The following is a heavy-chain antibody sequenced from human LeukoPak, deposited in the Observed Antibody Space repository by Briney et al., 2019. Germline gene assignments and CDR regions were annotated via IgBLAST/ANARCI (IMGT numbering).Heavy chain of an antibody. V-gene: IGHV1-8*01. CDR1: GYTFTSYD. J-gene: IGHJ6*03. Sequence: ASVKVSCKASGYTFTSYDINWVRQATGQGLEWMGWMNPNSGNTGYAQKFQGRVTMTRDTSISTVYMELSGLRSEDTAVYYCAWAASWSPIGDSYYYMDVWGKGTTVAISS. CDR2: MNPNSGNT. D-gene: IGHD6-13*01. CDR3: AWAASWSPIGDSYYYMDV.